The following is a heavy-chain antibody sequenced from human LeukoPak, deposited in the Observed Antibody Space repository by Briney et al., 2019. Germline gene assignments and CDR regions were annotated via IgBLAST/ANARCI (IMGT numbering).Heavy chain of an antibody. J-gene: IGHJ4*02. V-gene: IGHV3-48*02. CDR1: GFTFSSYN. Sequence: GGSLRLSCAASGFTFSSYNMNWVRQAPGKGLEWVSYISSSISTIYYADSVKGRFTISGDNAKNSLYLQMNSLRDEDTAVYYCASDLGYSSGWYCFDYWGQGTLVTVSS. D-gene: IGHD6-19*01. CDR2: ISSSISTI. CDR3: ASDLGYSSGWYCFDY.